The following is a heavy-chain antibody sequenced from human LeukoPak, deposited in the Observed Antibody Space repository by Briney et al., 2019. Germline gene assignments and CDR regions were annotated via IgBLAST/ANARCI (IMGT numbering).Heavy chain of an antibody. CDR1: GFTFSSYS. D-gene: IGHD4-17*01. V-gene: IGHV3-21*01. CDR3: ARASDYGDYSSGMDV. CDR2: ISSSSSYI. J-gene: IGHJ6*02. Sequence: GASLRLSCAASGFTFSSYSMNWVRQPPGKGLEWVSSISSSSSYIYYADSVKGRFTISRDNAKNSVYLQMNSLRVEDTAVYYCARASDYGDYSSGMDVWGQGTTVTVSS.